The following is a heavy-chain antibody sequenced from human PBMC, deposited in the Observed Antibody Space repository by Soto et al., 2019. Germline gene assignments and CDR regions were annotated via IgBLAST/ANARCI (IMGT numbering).Heavy chain of an antibody. Sequence: QVQLQESGPGLVKPSGTLSLTCAVSGDSISDSRWWSWVRRPPGKGLEWIGELSHSGNTNYNPSLQSRATMSIAKSKNQCSLKLTSVTAADTAVYYYARVISSREEYFDYWGQGTLVTVSP. D-gene: IGHD2-2*01. J-gene: IGHJ4*02. CDR1: GDSISDSRW. CDR2: LSHSGNT. CDR3: ARVISSREEYFDY. V-gene: IGHV4-4*02.